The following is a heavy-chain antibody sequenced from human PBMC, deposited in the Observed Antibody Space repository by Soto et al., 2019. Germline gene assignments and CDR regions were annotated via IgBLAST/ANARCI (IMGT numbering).Heavy chain of an antibody. D-gene: IGHD3-22*01. Sequence: QITLKESGPTLVKPTQTLTLTCTFSGFSLSTSGVGVGWIRQPPGKALEWLALIYWDDDKRYSPSLKSRLTITKDTSKNQVVLTMTNMDPVDTATYYCAHSKRKRDYYDSSGYPDYWGQGTLVTVSS. CDR3: AHSKRKRDYYDSSGYPDY. CDR2: IYWDDDK. CDR1: GFSLSTSGVG. V-gene: IGHV2-5*02. J-gene: IGHJ4*02.